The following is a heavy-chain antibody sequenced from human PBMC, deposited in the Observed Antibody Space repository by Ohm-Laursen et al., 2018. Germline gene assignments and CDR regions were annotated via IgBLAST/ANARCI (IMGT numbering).Heavy chain of an antibody. CDR2: ISSNGGST. V-gene: IGHV3-64*01. CDR3: ARDLTYYDFWSGQYYYYGMDV. J-gene: IGHJ6*02. CDR1: GFTFSSYA. Sequence: SLRLSCTAPGFTFSSYAMHWVRQAPGKGLEYVSAISSNGGSTYYANSVKGRFTISRDNSKNTLYLQMGSLRAEDMAVYYCARDLTYYDFWSGQYYYYGMDVWGQGTTVTVSS. D-gene: IGHD3-3*01.